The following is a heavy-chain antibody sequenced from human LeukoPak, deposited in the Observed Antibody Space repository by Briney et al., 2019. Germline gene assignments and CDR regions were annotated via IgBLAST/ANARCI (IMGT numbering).Heavy chain of an antibody. J-gene: IGHJ4*02. CDR1: GYTFTSYY. Sequence: ASVKVSCKASGYTFTSYYMHWVRQAPGQGLEWMAIINPSGGSTSYAQKFQGRVTMTRDTSTSTVYMELSSLRSEDTAVYYCARDSRPIYASSGYYYPGECWGQGTLVTVSS. CDR2: INPSGGST. D-gene: IGHD3-22*01. V-gene: IGHV1-46*01. CDR3: ARDSRPIYASSGYYYPGEC.